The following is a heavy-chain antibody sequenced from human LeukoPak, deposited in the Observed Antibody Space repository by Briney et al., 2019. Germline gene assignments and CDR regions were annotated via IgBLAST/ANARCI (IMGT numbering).Heavy chain of an antibody. Sequence: PGGSLRLSCAASGFTFSSYAMSWVRQAPGKGLEWVSTIVDSGDGTFYADSVRGRFTISRDSSKNTLYLQMNSLRADHTSVYYCAKERCHPLPTDHISVSGKGATFSVSS. D-gene: IGHD1-26*01. CDR3: AKERCHPLPTDHISV. V-gene: IGHV3-23*01. CDR2: IVDSGDGT. J-gene: IGHJ6*03. CDR1: GFTFSSYA.